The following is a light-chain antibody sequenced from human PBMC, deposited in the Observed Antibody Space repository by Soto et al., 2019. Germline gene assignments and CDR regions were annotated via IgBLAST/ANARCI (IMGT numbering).Light chain of an antibody. Sequence: DIQMTQSPSSLSASVGDRVTITCQASQDISNYLNWYQQKPGKAPKILIYDASNLESGVPSRFSGSGSGTDFTLTISSLQPEDFETYFCQQSYSRPRTFGQGTKVDIK. CDR3: QQSYSRPRT. CDR1: QDISNY. CDR2: DAS. V-gene: IGKV1-39*01. J-gene: IGKJ1*01.